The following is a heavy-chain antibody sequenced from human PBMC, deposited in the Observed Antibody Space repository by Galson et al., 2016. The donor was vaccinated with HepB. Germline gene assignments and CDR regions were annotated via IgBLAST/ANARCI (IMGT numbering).Heavy chain of an antibody. J-gene: IGHJ6*02. CDR2: IIPLLPTA. V-gene: IGHV1-69*01. CDR3: ARQNIVVVTAFPYYYYGMDV. Sequence: SCKASGGTFNNYGISWVRQAPGQGLEWMGGIIPLLPTASYAQKFQGRVTITADESTSTAYMELSSLRSEDTAVYFCARQNIVVVTAFPYYYYGMDVWGQGTTVTVSS. CDR1: GGTFNNYG. D-gene: IGHD2-21*02.